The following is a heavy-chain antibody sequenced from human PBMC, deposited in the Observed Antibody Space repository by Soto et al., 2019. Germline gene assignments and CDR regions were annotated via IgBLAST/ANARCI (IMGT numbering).Heavy chain of an antibody. CDR3: ARKGEVTGLKY. CDR2: INPDGSST. J-gene: IGHJ4*02. V-gene: IGHV3-74*01. CDR1: GFIFNDYW. Sequence: PGGSLRLSCAASGFIFNDYWLHWVRQAPGKGLEWLSRINPDGSSTDYADSVKGRFTVSRDSAKNTLYLQMNSLRAEDTAVYYCARKGEVTGLKYWGQGTLVTVSS. D-gene: IGHD1-20*01.